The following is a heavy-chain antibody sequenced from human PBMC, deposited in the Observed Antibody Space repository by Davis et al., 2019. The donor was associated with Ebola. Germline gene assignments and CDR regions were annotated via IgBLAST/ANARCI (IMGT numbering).Heavy chain of an antibody. D-gene: IGHD1-26*01. Sequence: AASVKVSCKASGYTFTNYGITWVRQAPGQGLEWMGWINPHNGNTNYAQNVQGRVTMTTDTSTSTAYMEVGSLKSEDTAVYYCARTFVGGWLFDYWGQGTLVTVSS. V-gene: IGHV1-18*04. CDR3: ARTFVGGWLFDY. J-gene: IGHJ4*02. CDR2: INPHNGNT. CDR1: GYTFTNYG.